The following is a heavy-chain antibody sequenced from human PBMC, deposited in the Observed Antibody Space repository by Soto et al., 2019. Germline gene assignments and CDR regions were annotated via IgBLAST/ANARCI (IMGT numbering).Heavy chain of an antibody. CDR1: GYIFSSFY. D-gene: IGHD3-3*02. V-gene: IGHV1-18*01. Sequence: ASVKVSCKASGYIFSSFYINWVRQAPGQGLEWMGWTSGYSGNSKYAQKFQGRVTMTTDTSTNTGYMEMRSLTSDDTAVYYRARDIFGHVDAFDLWGQGTMVT. J-gene: IGHJ3*01. CDR2: TSGYSGNS. CDR3: ARDIFGHVDAFDL.